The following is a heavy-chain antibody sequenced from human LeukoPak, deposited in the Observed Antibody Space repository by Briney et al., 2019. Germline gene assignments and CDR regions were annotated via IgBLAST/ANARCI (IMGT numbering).Heavy chain of an antibody. CDR2: IYPDDSNT. V-gene: IGHV5-51*01. CDR3: ARHHHGSTYD. Sequence: GESLKISCQGSGYSFTTYWIAWVRQMPGKGLEWMGIIYPDDSNTRYSPSFLGQVTISADKSISTAYLQWSSLTASDTAMYYCARHHHGSTYDWGQGTLVTVSS. J-gene: IGHJ4*02. D-gene: IGHD1-7*01. CDR1: GYSFTTYW.